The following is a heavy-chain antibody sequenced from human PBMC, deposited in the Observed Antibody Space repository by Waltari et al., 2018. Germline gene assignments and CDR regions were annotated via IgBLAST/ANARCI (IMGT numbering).Heavy chain of an antibody. Sequence: EVHVVESGGGLVQPGGSLRLSCAASGFTFHSFWMSWVRQAPGKGLEWVARINQDGRETYYVDAVKGRFIISRDNAENSLFRQMSSLSAEDTAVYSCATTLFRTQRGDGVDVWGQGTTVIVSS. V-gene: IGHV3-7*01. CDR2: INQDGRET. CDR3: ATTLFRTQRGDGVDV. D-gene: IGHD5-18*01. J-gene: IGHJ6*02. CDR1: GFTFHSFW.